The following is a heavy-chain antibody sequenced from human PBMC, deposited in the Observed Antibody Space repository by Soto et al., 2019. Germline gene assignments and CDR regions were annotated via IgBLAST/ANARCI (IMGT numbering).Heavy chain of an antibody. Sequence: SETLSLTCTVSGGSISSYYWSWIRQPPGKGLEWIGYIYYSGSTNYNPSLKSRVTISVDTSKNQFSLKLSSVTAADTAVYYCGRDQKGGSKTRWSDPGGQGTRVTVSS. V-gene: IGHV4-59*01. CDR1: GGSISSYY. CDR3: GRDQKGGSKTRWSDP. J-gene: IGHJ5*02. D-gene: IGHD3-16*01. CDR2: IYYSGST.